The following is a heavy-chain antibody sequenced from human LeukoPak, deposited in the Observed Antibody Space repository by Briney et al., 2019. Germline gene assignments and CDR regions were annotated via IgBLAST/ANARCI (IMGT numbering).Heavy chain of an antibody. D-gene: IGHD3-9*01. J-gene: IGHJ4*02. CDR1: GFTFSSYE. CDR2: ISSSGSTI. Sequence: PGGSLRLSCVASGFTFSSYEMNWVRQAPGKGLEWDSYISSSGSTIYYADSVKGRFTISRDNAKNSLYLQMNSLRAEDTAVYYCARGRIRYFDWLLPPPYFDYWGQGTLVTVSS. CDR3: ARGRIRYFDWLLPPPYFDY. V-gene: IGHV3-48*03.